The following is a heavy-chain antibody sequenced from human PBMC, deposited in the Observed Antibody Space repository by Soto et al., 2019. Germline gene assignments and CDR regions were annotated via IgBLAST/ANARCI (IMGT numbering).Heavy chain of an antibody. CDR2: ISYDGSNK. J-gene: IGHJ4*02. CDR3: AIGFDF. V-gene: IGHV3-30-3*01. Sequence: QLQLVESGGGVVQPGRSLRLSCAASGFTFSSYDMHWVRQAPGKGLEWVALISYDGSNKYYADSVKGRFTISRDNSKNTLYLQMNSLRAEDTAVYYCAIGFDFWGQGTLVNVSS. CDR1: GFTFSSYD.